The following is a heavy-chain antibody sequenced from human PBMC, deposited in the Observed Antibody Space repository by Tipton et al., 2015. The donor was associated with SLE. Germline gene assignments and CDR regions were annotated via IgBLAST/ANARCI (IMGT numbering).Heavy chain of an antibody. D-gene: IGHD2-2*01. CDR3: TRGSNFDI. J-gene: IGHJ3*02. Sequence: TLSLTCTVSGGSISSSLYYWGWIRQPPGKGLEWIGDIYPGGSSYYNPSLKSRINISIDTSKNQFSLRLGSVTAADTALYYCTRGSNFDIWGQGTMVTVSS. CDR1: GGSISSSLYY. CDR2: IYPGGSS. V-gene: IGHV4-39*07.